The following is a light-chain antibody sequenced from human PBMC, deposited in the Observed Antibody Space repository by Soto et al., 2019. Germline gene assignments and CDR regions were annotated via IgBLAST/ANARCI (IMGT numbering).Light chain of an antibody. J-gene: IGLJ3*02. Sequence: QSVLTQPPSASGSPGQSVTISCTGTSSDVGGSKYVSWYQQHPGKAPKVIIYEVSKWPSGVPDRFSGSKSGNTASLTDSGLQAEDEADYYCSSYAGDNKWVFGGGTKLTVL. CDR3: SSYAGDNKWV. V-gene: IGLV2-8*01. CDR2: EVS. CDR1: SSDVGGSKY.